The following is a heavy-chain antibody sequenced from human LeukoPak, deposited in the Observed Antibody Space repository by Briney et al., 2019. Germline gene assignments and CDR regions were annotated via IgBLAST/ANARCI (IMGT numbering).Heavy chain of an antibody. J-gene: IGHJ2*01. CDR1: GFTFTTYG. V-gene: IGHV3-9*01. D-gene: IGHD7-27*01. Sequence: GGSLRLSCSASGFTFTTYGMNWVRQAPGKGLEWLSGISWNSGTRGYADSVKGRFTISRDNAKNSLYLQMNSLRPDDTAFYYCAKATGDWYFDLWGRGTLVTVSS. CDR3: AKATGDWYFDL. CDR2: ISWNSGTR.